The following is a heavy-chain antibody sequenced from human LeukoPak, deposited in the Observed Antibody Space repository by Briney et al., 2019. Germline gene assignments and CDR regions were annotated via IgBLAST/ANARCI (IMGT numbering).Heavy chain of an antibody. D-gene: IGHD3-16*02. CDR3: ARQYYDYVWGSYRLDGFDY. CDR2: IYPGDSDT. CDR1: GYSFTSYW. V-gene: IGHV5-51*01. Sequence: GESLKISCKGSGYSFTSYWIGWVRQMPGKGLEWMGIIYPGDSDTRYSPSFQGQVTISADKSISTAYLQWSSLKASDTAMYYCARQYYDYVWGSYRLDGFDYWGQGTLVTVSS. J-gene: IGHJ4*02.